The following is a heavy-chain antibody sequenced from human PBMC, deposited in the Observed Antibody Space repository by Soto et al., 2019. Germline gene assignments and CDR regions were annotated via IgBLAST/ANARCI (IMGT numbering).Heavy chain of an antibody. J-gene: IGHJ4*02. CDR2: ISSSGTTM. D-gene: IGHD4-17*01. V-gene: IGHV3-11*01. CDR1: GFTFSDYY. Sequence: PGGSLRLSCAASGFTFSDYYMSWIRQAPGKGLEWVSYISSSGTTMYYADSVKGRFTISRDNAKNSLSLQMNSLRAEDTAVYYCATRSTRATFFDYWGQGTLVPVSS. CDR3: ATRSTRATFFDY.